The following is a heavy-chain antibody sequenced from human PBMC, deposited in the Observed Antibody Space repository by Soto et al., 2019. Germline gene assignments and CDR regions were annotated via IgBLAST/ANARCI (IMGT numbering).Heavy chain of an antibody. CDR2: ILASGDV. CDR1: GFTLRDSA. V-gene: IGHV3-9*01. Sequence: EEELVESGGGLVQPGRSLRLSCATSGFTLRDSAMHWVRQVPGGGLEWVSGILASGDVGYVDSVRGRFTMSRDVANSSLPLQMNSLKTDDTALYYFFRDTSPGGADVWGQGTAVTGSS. J-gene: IGHJ6*02. D-gene: IGHD5-18*01. CDR3: FRDTSPGGADV.